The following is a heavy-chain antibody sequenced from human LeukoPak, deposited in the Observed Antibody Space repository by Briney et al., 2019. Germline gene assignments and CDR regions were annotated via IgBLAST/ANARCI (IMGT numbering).Heavy chain of an antibody. D-gene: IGHD1-26*01. CDR2: ISYDGSNK. Sequence: PGRSLRLSCAASGFTFSSYAMHWVRQAPGKGLEWVAVISYDGSNKYYADSVKGRFTISRDNSKNTLYLQMNSLRAEDTAVYYCARDGSGSYLGAFDIWGQGTMVTVSS. V-gene: IGHV3-30*01. CDR3: ARDGSGSYLGAFDI. J-gene: IGHJ3*02. CDR1: GFTFSSYA.